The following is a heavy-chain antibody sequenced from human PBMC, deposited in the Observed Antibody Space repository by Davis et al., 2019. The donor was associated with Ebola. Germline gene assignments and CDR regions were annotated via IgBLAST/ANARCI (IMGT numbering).Heavy chain of an antibody. CDR1: GFTFSSHW. V-gene: IGHV3-74*01. Sequence: HTGGSLRLSCAASGFTFSSHWMYWVRQAPGKGLVCVSRINSDGSIATYADSVKGRFTISRDDSKNTLYLQMNSLRVDDTAVYFCARDGPNYDVDYWGQGTLVTVSA. J-gene: IGHJ4*02. D-gene: IGHD3-22*01. CDR3: ARDGPNYDVDY. CDR2: INSDGSIA.